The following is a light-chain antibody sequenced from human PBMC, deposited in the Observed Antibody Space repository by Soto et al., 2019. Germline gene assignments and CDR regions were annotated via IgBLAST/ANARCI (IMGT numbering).Light chain of an antibody. Sequence: QSVLTQPASVSGSPGQSITISCTGTSSVVGSYNLVSWYQQHPGKPPKLMIYEVSKRPSGVSNRFSGYKSGNTASLTISGLQAEDEADYYCCSYAGSSTYVFGTGTKVTVL. CDR2: EVS. CDR1: SSVVGSYNL. CDR3: CSYAGSSTYV. J-gene: IGLJ1*01. V-gene: IGLV2-23*02.